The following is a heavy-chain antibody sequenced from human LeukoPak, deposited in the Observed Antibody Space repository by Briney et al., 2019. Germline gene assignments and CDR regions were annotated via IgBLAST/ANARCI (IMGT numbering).Heavy chain of an antibody. CDR2: IYSSGST. Sequence: SQTLSLTCIVSGDXISSGGYYWSWIRQHPGRGLEWLGYIYSSGSTYSNPSLKSRVIISVDTSKNQFSVKLRSVTAADTAVYYCARDGRSGYSFGFFDYWGQGTLVTVSA. D-gene: IGHD5-18*01. J-gene: IGHJ4*02. V-gene: IGHV4-31*03. CDR3: ARDGRSGYSFGFFDY. CDR1: GDXISSGGYY.